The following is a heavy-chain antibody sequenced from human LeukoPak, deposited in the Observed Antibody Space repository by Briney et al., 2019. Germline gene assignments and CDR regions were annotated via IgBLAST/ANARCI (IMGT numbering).Heavy chain of an antibody. V-gene: IGHV4-59*01. CDR1: GGSISSYY. D-gene: IGHD5-24*01. Sequence: SETLSLTCTVSGGSISSYYWSWIRQPPGKGLEWIGYIYYSGSTNYNPSLKSRVTISVDTSKNQFSLKLSSVTAADTAVYYCARGPDVFFHYWGQGTLVTVSS. CDR2: IYYSGST. CDR3: ARGPDVFFHY. J-gene: IGHJ4*02.